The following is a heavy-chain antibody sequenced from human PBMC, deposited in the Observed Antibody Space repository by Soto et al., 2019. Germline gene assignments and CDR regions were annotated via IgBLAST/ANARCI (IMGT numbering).Heavy chain of an antibody. D-gene: IGHD1-26*01. J-gene: IGHJ4*02. CDR1: GYTFTSYG. V-gene: IGHV1-18*01. CDR2: ISAYNGNT. CDR3: ARVIEYYFDY. Sequence: GASVKVSCKASGYTFTSYGISWVRQAPGRGLEWMGWISAYNGNTNYAQKLQGRVTMTTDTSTSTAYMELRSLRFDNTAVYYCARVIEYYFDYWGQGTLVTVSS.